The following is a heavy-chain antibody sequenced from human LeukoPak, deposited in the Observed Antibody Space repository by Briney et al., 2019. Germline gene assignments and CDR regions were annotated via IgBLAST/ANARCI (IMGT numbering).Heavy chain of an antibody. CDR3: AKDAATSTNYDFWSGYFSWFDP. CDR2: ISGSGGST. V-gene: IGHV3-23*01. CDR1: GFTFSSYA. J-gene: IGHJ5*02. D-gene: IGHD3-3*01. Sequence: GGSLRLSCAASGFTFSSYAMSWVRQAPGKGLEWVSAISGSGGSTYYADSVKGRFTISRDNSKNTLYLQMNSLRAEDTAVYYCAKDAATSTNYDFWSGYFSWFDPWGQGTLVTVSS.